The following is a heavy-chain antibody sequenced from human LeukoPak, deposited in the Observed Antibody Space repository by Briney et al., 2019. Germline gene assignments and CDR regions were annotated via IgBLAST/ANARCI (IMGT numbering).Heavy chain of an antibody. V-gene: IGHV1-2*02. CDR1: RYTFTGYY. CDR3: AREHSSSSGKVFDN. CDR2: INPNSGGT. J-gene: IGHJ4*02. D-gene: IGHD6-6*01. Sequence: ASVKVSCKASRYTFTGYYIHWVRQAPGQGLEWMGWINPNSGGTNYAQNFQGRVTMTRDTSISTAYMELSRLRSDDTAMYYCAREHSSSSGKVFDNSGQGTLVTVSS.